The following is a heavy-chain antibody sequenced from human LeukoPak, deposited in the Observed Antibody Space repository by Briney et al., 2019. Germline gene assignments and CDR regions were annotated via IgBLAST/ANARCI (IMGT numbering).Heavy chain of an antibody. J-gene: IGHJ4*02. V-gene: IGHV4-30-4*01. CDR3: ARGPNYVWGSYQYFDY. D-gene: IGHD3-16*02. CDR1: GGSISSGDYY. Sequence: SETLSLTCTVSGGSISSGDYYWRWIRQPPGKGLEWIGYIYFSGSTYYNPSLKSRVTISVDTSKNQFSLKLSSVTAADTAVYYCARGPNYVWGSYQYFDYWGQGTLVTVSS. CDR2: IYFSGST.